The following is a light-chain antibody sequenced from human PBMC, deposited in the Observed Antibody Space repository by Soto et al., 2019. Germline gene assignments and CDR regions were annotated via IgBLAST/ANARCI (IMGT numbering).Light chain of an antibody. J-gene: IGKJ4*01. CDR1: QNINSY. CDR3: QHTQSFPLT. Sequence: DIQMTQSPSSLSASVGDRVTITCRASQNINSYLNWYQQKPGKSPRLLIYTASILQTGVPSGFSGSGSGTDFTLTISSLQTEDFATYYCQHTQSFPLTFGGGTKVEIK. V-gene: IGKV1-39*01. CDR2: TAS.